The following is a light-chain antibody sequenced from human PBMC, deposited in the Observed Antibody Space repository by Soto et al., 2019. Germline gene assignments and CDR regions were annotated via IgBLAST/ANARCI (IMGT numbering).Light chain of an antibody. CDR3: QQYHTWPIT. Sequence: IFMHPSPTTLSVSPGERVPFSCRASQGVSRKLAWYQHKPGQAPRLLISGASTGATGIPARFSGSGSGTEFTLTISSLQSEDCAIYYCQQYHTWPITFGGGTKVDIK. J-gene: IGKJ4*01. CDR2: GAS. V-gene: IGKV3-15*01. CDR1: QGVSRK.